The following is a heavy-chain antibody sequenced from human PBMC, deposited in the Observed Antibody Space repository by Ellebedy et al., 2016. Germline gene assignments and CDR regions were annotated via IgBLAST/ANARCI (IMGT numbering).Heavy chain of an antibody. V-gene: IGHV3-23*01. CDR1: GFTFSSYA. Sequence: GESLKISCAASGFTFSSYAMSWVRQAPGKGLEWVSAISGSGGSTYYADSVKGRFTISRDNSKNTLYLQMNSLRAEDTAVYYCAKSPSHYSSGWLLSGWYGGVYFDYWGQGTLVTVSS. CDR2: ISGSGGST. D-gene: IGHD6-19*01. CDR3: AKSPSHYSSGWLLSGWYGGVYFDY. J-gene: IGHJ4*02.